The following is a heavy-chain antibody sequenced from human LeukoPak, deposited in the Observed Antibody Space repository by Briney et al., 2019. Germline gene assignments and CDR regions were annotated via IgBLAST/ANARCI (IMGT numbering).Heavy chain of an antibody. CDR3: ATSLGYCSGGSCSIFDY. V-gene: IGHV1-24*01. Sequence: ASVKVSCKVSGYTLTELSMHWVRQAPGKGLEWMGGFDPEDGETIYAQKFQGRVTMTEDTSTDTAYMELSSLRSEDTAVYYCATSLGYCSGGSCSIFDYWGRGTLVTVSS. CDR2: FDPEDGET. J-gene: IGHJ4*02. CDR1: GYTLTELS. D-gene: IGHD2-15*01.